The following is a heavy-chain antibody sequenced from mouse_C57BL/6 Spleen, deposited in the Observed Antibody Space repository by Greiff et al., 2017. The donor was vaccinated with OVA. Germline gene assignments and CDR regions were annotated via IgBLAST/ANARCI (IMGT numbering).Heavy chain of an antibody. D-gene: IGHD1-1*02. V-gene: IGHV1-53*01. CDR3: ARRWELPGYCDF. CDR2: INPRNGGT. CDR1: GYTFTSYW. Sequence: QVQLQQPGPDLVKPGASVKLSCTASGYTFTSYWMHWVQQRPGQGLEWIGNINPRNGGTNYHEKFKSKATLTVDKSYSTAYMQLSSLPSEDSAVYECARRWELPGYCDFWGTGTTVTVSS. J-gene: IGHJ1*03.